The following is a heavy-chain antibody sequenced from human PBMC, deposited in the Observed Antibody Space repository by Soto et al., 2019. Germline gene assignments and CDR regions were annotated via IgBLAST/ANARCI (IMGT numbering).Heavy chain of an antibody. CDR3: ASNTYDILTDFDHLTAFDI. V-gene: IGHV4-4*07. D-gene: IGHD3-9*01. CDR1: GGSISSYY. Sequence: QVKLQESGPGLATPSGTLSLTCTVSGGSISSYYWSWLRQSAGKGLEWIGRIYTSGSTNYNPSLKSRLTMSVDTSKNQFSLKLNSVTAADTAVYYCASNTYDILTDFDHLTAFDIWGQGTLVTVSS. J-gene: IGHJ3*02. CDR2: IYTSGST.